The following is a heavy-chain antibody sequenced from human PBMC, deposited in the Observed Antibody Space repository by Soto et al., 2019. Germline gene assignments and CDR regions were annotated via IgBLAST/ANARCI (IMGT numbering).Heavy chain of an antibody. Sequence: QVHLVESGGGVVQPGRSLRLSCAASGFTFSSFSLHWVRQAPGKGLEWLALISYDGSNKYNADSVKGRFAISRDKSKNTLYLQLNSLRPEDTAVYYCARTTAVAGTPEFDYWGPGTLVTVSS. CDR3: ARTTAVAGTPEFDY. CDR1: GFTFSSFS. D-gene: IGHD6-19*01. V-gene: IGHV3-30*09. J-gene: IGHJ4*02. CDR2: ISYDGSNK.